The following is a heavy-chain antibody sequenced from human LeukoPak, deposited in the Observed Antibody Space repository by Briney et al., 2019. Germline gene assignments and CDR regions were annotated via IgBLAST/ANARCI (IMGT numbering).Heavy chain of an antibody. CDR1: GFTFSSYW. V-gene: IGHV3-48*04. J-gene: IGHJ5*02. CDR2: ISSSGSTI. D-gene: IGHD6-6*01. Sequence: GGSLRLSCAASGFTFSSYWMSWVRQAPGKGLEWVSYISSSGSTIYYADSVKGRFTISRDNAKNSLYLQMNSLRAEDTAVYYCAREFYSSSSDWFDPWGQGTLVTVSS. CDR3: AREFYSSSSDWFDP.